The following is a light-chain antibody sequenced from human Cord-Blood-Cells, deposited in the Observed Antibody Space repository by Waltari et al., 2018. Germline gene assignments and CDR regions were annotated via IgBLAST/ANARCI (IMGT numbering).Light chain of an antibody. V-gene: IGLV2-14*01. J-gene: IGLJ2*01. CDR3: SSYTSSSTLVV. Sequence: QSALTQPPSVSGSPGQSITLPFTGTSSDACGYNHVHSYQQHPGKAPKPMIYEVSNRPSGVSNRFSGSKSGNTASLTISGLQAEDEADYYCSSYTSSSTLVVFGGGTKLTVL. CDR1: SSDACGYNH. CDR2: EVS.